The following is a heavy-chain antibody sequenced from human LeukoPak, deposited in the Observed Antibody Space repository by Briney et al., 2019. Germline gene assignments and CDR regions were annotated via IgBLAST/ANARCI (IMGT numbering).Heavy chain of an antibody. J-gene: IGHJ5*02. D-gene: IGHD6-19*01. CDR1: GYTFTGYY. CDR2: INPNSGGT. Sequence: ASVKVSCKASGYTFTGYYMHWVRQAPGQGLEWMGWINPNSGGTNYAQKFQGRVTMTRDTSITTACMELSSLRSEDTAVYYCARPVAGKYNRFDPWGQGTLVTVSS. V-gene: IGHV1-2*02. CDR3: ARPVAGKYNRFDP.